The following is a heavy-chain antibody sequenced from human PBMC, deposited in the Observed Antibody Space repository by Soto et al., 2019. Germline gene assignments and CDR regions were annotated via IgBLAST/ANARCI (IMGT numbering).Heavy chain of an antibody. Sequence: SVKVSCKGSGYTFTSYYMHWVRQAPGQRLEWMGGIIPIFGTPHYAQKFRDRATITADESTSTVYMEVSSLTSEDTAVYYCARGDATKIVVTTYYGLDVWGQGTTVTVSS. V-gene: IGHV1-69*13. CDR3: ARGDATKIVVTTYYGLDV. CDR2: IIPIFGTP. J-gene: IGHJ6*02. D-gene: IGHD3-22*01. CDR1: GYTFTSYY.